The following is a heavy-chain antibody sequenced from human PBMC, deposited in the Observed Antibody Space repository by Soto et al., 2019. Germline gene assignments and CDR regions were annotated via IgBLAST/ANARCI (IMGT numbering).Heavy chain of an antibody. CDR3: ARERGAPLYSSGLYYYYYGMDV. J-gene: IGHJ6*02. V-gene: IGHV1-69*13. D-gene: IGHD6-19*01. CDR1: GGTFSSYA. Sequence: SVKVSCKASGGTFSSYAISWVRQAPGQGLEWMGGIIPIFGTANYAQKFQGRVTITADESTSTAYMELSSLRSEDTAVYYCARERGAPLYSSGLYYYYYGMDVWGQGTTVTVSS. CDR2: IIPIFGTA.